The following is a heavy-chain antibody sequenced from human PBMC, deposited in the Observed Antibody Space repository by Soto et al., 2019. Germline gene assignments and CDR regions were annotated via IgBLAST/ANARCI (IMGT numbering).Heavy chain of an antibody. CDR1: GFTFSSYA. CDR3: AKDGEVYYGSVPRAFDI. J-gene: IGHJ3*02. CDR2: ISGSGGST. Sequence: GGSLRLSCAASGFTFSSYAMSWVRQAPGKGLEWVSAISGSGGSTYYADSVKGRFTISRDNSKNTLYLQMNSLRAEDTAVYYCAKDGEVYYGSVPRAFDIWGQGTMVTVSS. D-gene: IGHD3-10*01. V-gene: IGHV3-23*01.